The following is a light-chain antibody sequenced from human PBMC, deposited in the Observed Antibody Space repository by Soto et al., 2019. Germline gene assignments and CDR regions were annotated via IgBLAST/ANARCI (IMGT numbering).Light chain of an antibody. CDR3: QQSYSTPPLT. V-gene: IGKV1-39*01. Sequence: DIQMTQSPSSLSASVGDRVTITFRASQSISSYLNWYQQKPGKAPKLLIYAASSLQSGVPSRFSGSGSGTDFTLTISSLQPEDFATYYCQQSYSTPPLTFGGGTKVDI. CDR1: QSISSY. J-gene: IGKJ4*01. CDR2: AAS.